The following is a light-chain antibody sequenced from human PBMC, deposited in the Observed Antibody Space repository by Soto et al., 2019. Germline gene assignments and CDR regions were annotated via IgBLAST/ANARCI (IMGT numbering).Light chain of an antibody. J-gene: IGKJ1*01. CDR2: SAS. Sequence: DIQMTQSPSSLSPSVGDRVTITCRASQDISRYLSWYQQKTGTAPKFLIYSASGLHSGVPSRFSGSGSGTDFTLTISSLQPEDVATYYCLQTYSTPWTFGQGTKVEIK. V-gene: IGKV1-39*01. CDR3: LQTYSTPWT. CDR1: QDISRY.